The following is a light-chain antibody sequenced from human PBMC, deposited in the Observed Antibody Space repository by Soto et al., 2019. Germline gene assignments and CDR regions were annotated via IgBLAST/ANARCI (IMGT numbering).Light chain of an antibody. V-gene: IGLV2-14*01. CDR3: SSYTSSSTLV. CDR1: SSDVGGYNY. J-gene: IGLJ1*01. CDR2: EVS. Sequence: QSALTQPASVSGSPGQSITISCTGTSSDVGGYNYVSWYQQHPGKAPKLMIYEVSNRPSGVSNRFSGSKSCNTASPTISGLQAEDEADYYCSSYTSSSTLVFGTGTKLTVL.